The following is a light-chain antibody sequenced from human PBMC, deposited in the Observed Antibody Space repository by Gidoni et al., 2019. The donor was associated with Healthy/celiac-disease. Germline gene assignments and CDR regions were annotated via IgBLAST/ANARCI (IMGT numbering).Light chain of an antibody. CDR1: QDISNY. CDR3: QQYDNLPPYT. J-gene: IGKJ2*01. V-gene: IGKV1-33*01. Sequence: IQMTQSPSSLSASVGDRVTITCQASQDISNYLNWYQQKPGKAPKLLIYDASNFETGVPSRFSGSGCGTDFTFTISSLQPEAIATYYCQQYDNLPPYTFGQXTKLEIK. CDR2: DAS.